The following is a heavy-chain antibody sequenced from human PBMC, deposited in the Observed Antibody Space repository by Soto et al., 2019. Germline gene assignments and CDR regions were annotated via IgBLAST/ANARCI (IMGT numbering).Heavy chain of an antibody. CDR1: GFTFSSYA. CDR3: AREGSNRIQLWLTSGYFDY. CDR2: ISYDGSNK. D-gene: IGHD5-18*01. V-gene: IGHV3-30-3*01. J-gene: IGHJ4*02. Sequence: AGGSLRLSCAASGFTFSSYAMHWVRQAPGKGLEWVAVISYDGSNKYYADSVKGRFTISRDNSKNTLYLQMNSLRAEDTAVYYCAREGSNRIQLWLTSGYFDYWGQGTLVTVSS.